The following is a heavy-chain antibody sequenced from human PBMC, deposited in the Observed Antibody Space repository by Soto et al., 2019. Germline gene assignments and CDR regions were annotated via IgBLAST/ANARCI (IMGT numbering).Heavy chain of an antibody. J-gene: IGHJ6*03. Sequence: DVQLVESGGGLVQPGRSLRLSCAASGFTFDDYAMHWVRQAPGKGLEWVSGISWNSGSIGYADSVKGRFTISRDNAKNSLYLQMNSLRAEDTALYYCAKDMGSNYYYYMDVWGKGTTVTVSS. CDR1: GFTFDDYA. V-gene: IGHV3-9*01. CDR2: ISWNSGSI. CDR3: AKDMGSNYYYYMDV. D-gene: IGHD2-2*01.